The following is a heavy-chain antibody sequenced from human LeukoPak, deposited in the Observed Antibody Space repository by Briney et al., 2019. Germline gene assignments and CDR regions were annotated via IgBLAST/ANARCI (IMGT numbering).Heavy chain of an antibody. V-gene: IGHV3-23*01. J-gene: IGHJ4*02. CDR1: GFTFTSYS. CDR2: ISGSDGST. Sequence: GGSLRLSCAASGFTFTSYSMSWVRQAPGKGLEWVGAISGSDGSTYYADSVKGRLTISSDNFKNTLYLQMNSLRAEDTAVYYCAKDFFKRPAAPYDYWPQGTLVTVST. CDR3: AKDFFKRPAAPYDY. D-gene: IGHD2-2*01.